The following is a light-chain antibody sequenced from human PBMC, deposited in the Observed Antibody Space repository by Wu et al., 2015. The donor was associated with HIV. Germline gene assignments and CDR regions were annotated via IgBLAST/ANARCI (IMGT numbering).Light chain of an antibody. CDR3: QHYSGYSAT. Sequence: DIQMTQSPSTLSASVGDRVTITCRASQSISSWLAWYQQKPGKAPKLLIYKASNLERGVPSRFSASGSGTEFTLTINNLQPDDFATYYCQHYSGYSATFGQGTKVEMK. CDR2: KAS. V-gene: IGKV1-5*03. J-gene: IGKJ1*01. CDR1: QSISSW.